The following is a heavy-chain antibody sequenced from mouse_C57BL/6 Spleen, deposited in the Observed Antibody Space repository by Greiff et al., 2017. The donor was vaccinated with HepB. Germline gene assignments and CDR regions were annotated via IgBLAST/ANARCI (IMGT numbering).Heavy chain of an antibody. CDR2: IDPSDSYT. Sequence: VQLQQSGAELVRPGTSVKLSCKASGYTFTSYWMHWVKQRPGQGLEWIGVIDPSDSYTNYNQKFKGKATLTVDTSSSTAYMQLSSLTSEDSAVYYCARTKDGYRNWYFDVWGTGTTVTVSS. J-gene: IGHJ1*03. D-gene: IGHD2-3*01. CDR3: ARTKDGYRNWYFDV. CDR1: GYTFTSYW. V-gene: IGHV1-59*01.